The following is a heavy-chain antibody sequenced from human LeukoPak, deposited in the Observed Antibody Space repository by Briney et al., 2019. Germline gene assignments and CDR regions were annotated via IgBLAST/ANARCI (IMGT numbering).Heavy chain of an antibody. V-gene: IGHV4-59*08. CDR2: ISYSGGT. J-gene: IGHJ3*01. Sequence: SETLSLTCTVSGGSITRYYWSWIRRPPGKGLEWIGYISYSGGTDYNPSLKGRLTMSMDTSKSQFSLKLSSVTAADSATYYCARPYDTSGYFYALDVWGQGTMVTVAA. CDR3: ARPYDTSGYFYALDV. D-gene: IGHD3-22*01. CDR1: GGSITRYY.